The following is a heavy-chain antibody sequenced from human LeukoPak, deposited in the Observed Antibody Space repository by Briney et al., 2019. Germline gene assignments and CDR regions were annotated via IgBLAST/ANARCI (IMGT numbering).Heavy chain of an antibody. CDR3: ARVLVAARVYYYYYMDV. CDR1: GGSFSGYY. D-gene: IGHD6-6*01. Sequence: SETLSLTCAVYGGSFSGYYWSWIRQPPGKGLEWIGEINHSGSTNYNPSLKSRVTISVDTSKNQFSLKLSSVTAADTAVYYCARVLVAARVYYYYYMDVWGKGTTVTVSS. J-gene: IGHJ6*03. CDR2: INHSGST. V-gene: IGHV4-34*01.